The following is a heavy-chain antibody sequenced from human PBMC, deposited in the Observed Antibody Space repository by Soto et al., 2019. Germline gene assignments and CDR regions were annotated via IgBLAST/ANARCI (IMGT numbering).Heavy chain of an antibody. V-gene: IGHV4-4*02. CDR3: ARDRCCSGGHQMYNWFDP. CDR1: SGSISSSNW. Sequence: SETLSLTCAVSSGSISSSNWWSWVRQPPGKGLEWIGEIYHSGSTNYNPSLKSRVTISVDKSKNQFSLKLSSVTAADTAVYYCARDRCCSGGHQMYNWFDPWGQGTLVTVSS. D-gene: IGHD3-10*02. CDR2: IYHSGST. J-gene: IGHJ5*02.